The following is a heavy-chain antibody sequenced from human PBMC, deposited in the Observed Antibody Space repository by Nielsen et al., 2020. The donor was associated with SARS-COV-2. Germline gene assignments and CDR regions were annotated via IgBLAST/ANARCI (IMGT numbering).Heavy chain of an antibody. CDR1: GFIFRNYW. Sequence: GGPLRLSCAASGFIFRNYWIYWVRQAPGKGLVWVSRIKSDGSITDYADSVEGRFTISRDNAKNTLFLQMNSLRVEDTAVYYCTKYGSYMGYDYWGQGTLVTVSS. D-gene: IGHD3-10*01. V-gene: IGHV3-74*01. CDR3: TKYGSYMGYDY. J-gene: IGHJ4*02. CDR2: IKSDGSIT.